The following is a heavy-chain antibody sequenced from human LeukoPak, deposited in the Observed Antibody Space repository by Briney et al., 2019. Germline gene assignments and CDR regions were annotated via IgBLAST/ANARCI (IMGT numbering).Heavy chain of an antibody. CDR1: GFTFSDYY. D-gene: IGHD2-15*01. J-gene: IGHJ4*02. CDR3: AKGRGYCSGGSCALDY. Sequence: GGSLRLSCAASGFTFSDYYMNWIRQAPGKGLEWISYISDSGSTIYYADSVKGRFTISRDNAKSSLYLQMNSLRAEDTAAYYCAKGRGYCSGGSCALDYWGQGTLVTVSS. CDR2: ISDSGSTI. V-gene: IGHV3-11*04.